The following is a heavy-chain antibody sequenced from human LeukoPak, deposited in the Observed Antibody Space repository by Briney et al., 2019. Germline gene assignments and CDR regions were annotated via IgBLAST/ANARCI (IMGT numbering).Heavy chain of an antibody. CDR3: AKTTVTTFGAFDI. J-gene: IGHJ3*02. CDR2: ISYDGSNK. V-gene: IGHV3-30*04. D-gene: IGHD4-17*01. CDR1: GFTFSSYA. Sequence: GGSLRLSCAASGFTFSSYAMHWVRQAPGKGLEWVAVISYDGSNKYYADSVKGRFTISRDNSKNTLYLQMNSLRAEDTAVYYCAKTTVTTFGAFDIWGQGTMVTVSS.